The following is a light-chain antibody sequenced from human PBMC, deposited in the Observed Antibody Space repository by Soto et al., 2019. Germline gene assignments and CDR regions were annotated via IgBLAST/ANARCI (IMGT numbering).Light chain of an antibody. J-gene: IGLJ3*02. CDR3: CAYVAGGTLV. CDR1: SSDIGSYNL. CDR2: EGS. Sequence: QSALTQPASVSGSPGQSITIFCTGTSSDIGSYNLVSWYQQHPGKAPKVIIYEGSKRPSGASNRFSDSRSGTTASLTISGLQAEDEADYYCCAYVAGGTLVFGGGTKLTVL. V-gene: IGLV2-23*01.